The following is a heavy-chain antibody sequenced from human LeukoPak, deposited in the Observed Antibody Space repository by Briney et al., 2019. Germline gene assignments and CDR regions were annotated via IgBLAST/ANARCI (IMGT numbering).Heavy chain of an antibody. CDR2: ISWNSGSI. CDR1: GFTFDDYA. D-gene: IGHD3-22*01. Sequence: GGSLRLSCAASGFTFDDYAMHWVRQAPGKGLEWVSGISWNSGSIGYADSVKGRFTISRDNAKNSLYLQMNSLRAEDTASYYCAKDMYYYDSSGYYFSGPVDYWGQGTLVTVSS. J-gene: IGHJ4*02. CDR3: AKDMYYYDSSGYYFSGPVDY. V-gene: IGHV3-9*01.